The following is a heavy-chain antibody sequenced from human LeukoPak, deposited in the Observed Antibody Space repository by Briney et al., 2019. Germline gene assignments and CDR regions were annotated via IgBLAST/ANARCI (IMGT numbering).Heavy chain of an antibody. J-gene: IGHJ4*02. CDR1: GFTFNNYA. V-gene: IGHV3-66*04. CDR3: ARRYGYSYGH. Sequence: GGSLRLSCVASGFTFNNYAMSWVRQAPGKGLEWVSVIYSGGSTYYADSVKGRFTISRDNSKNTLYLQMNSLRAEDTAVYYCARRYGYSYGHWGQGTLVTVSS. D-gene: IGHD5-18*01. CDR2: IYSGGST.